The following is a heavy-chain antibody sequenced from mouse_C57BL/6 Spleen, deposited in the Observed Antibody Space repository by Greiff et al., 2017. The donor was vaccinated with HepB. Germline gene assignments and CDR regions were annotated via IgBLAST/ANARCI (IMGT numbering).Heavy chain of an antibody. CDR2: IDPENGDT. Sequence: VQLQQSGAELVRPGASVKLSCTASGFNIKDDYMHWVKQRPEQGLEWIGWIDPENGDTEYASKFQGKATITADTSSNTAYLQLSSLTSEDTAVYYCTRGYDGYFWFAYWGQGTLSLSLQ. J-gene: IGHJ3*01. D-gene: IGHD2-3*01. CDR3: TRGYDGYFWFAY. CDR1: GFNIKDDY. V-gene: IGHV14-4*01.